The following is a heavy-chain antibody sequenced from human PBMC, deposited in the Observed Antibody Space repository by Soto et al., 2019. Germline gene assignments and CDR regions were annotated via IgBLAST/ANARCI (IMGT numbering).Heavy chain of an antibody. CDR2: CSNSGSTM. J-gene: IGHJ4*02. CDR3: GRDAGSGDHDSGYHSAFDY. D-gene: IGHD3-22*01. CDR1: GFTFSDYY. Sequence: GASLRLSCAASGFTFSDYYMSCLRQAPGKGLEWVSYCSNSGSTMFYADSVNGRFTISRHNAKNSVYLNMHSLRAEDTAVYYCGRDAGSGDHDSGYHSAFDYWGQGTLVTVSS. V-gene: IGHV3-11*01.